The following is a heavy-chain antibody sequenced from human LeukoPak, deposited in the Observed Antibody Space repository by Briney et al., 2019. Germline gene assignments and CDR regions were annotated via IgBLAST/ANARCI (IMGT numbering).Heavy chain of an antibody. CDR2: MNSNSGNT. CDR1: GYTFTSYD. Sequence: GASVKVSCKASGYTFTSYDINWVRQATGQGLEWMGWMNSNSGNTGYAQKFQGRVTITRNTSISTAYMELSSLRSEDTAVYYCARGYSGWYIRWFDPWGQGTLVTVSS. D-gene: IGHD6-19*01. V-gene: IGHV1-8*03. CDR3: ARGYSGWYIRWFDP. J-gene: IGHJ5*02.